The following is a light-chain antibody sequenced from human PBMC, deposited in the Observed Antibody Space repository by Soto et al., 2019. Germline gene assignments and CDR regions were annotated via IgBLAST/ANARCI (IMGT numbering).Light chain of an antibody. CDR3: QQYGSSLRT. CDR1: QSVRSSY. Sequence: EIVMTQSPVTLSVSPGERATLSCRASQSVRSSYLAWYQQKPGQAPRLLIYGASSRATGIPDRFSGSGSGTDFTLTISRLEPEDFAVYYCQQYGSSLRTFGQGTKVDIK. J-gene: IGKJ1*01. V-gene: IGKV3-20*01. CDR2: GAS.